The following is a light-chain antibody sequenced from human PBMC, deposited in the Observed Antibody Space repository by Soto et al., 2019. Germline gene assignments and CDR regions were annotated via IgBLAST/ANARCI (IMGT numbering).Light chain of an antibody. CDR2: GAS. V-gene: IGKV1-39*01. Sequence: DIQMTQSPSYLSASVGDRVTITCRASQSISRFLNWYQQKPGKAPNLLIYGASTLQSGVPSRFSGSGSGTDFTLTISSLQPEDFASYYCQQSYSSHISFGPGTKVDIK. CDR3: QQSYSSHIS. CDR1: QSISRF. J-gene: IGKJ3*01.